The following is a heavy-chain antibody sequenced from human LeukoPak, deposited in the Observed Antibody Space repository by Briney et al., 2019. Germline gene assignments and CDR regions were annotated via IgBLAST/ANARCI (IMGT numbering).Heavy chain of an antibody. CDR1: GYTFTIYD. J-gene: IGHJ5*02. CDR3: ARGDWFDL. CDR2: VSGYNGNT. V-gene: IGHV1-18*01. Sequence: ASVKVSSTASGYTFTIYDINCVRQAPGQGLEWMGCVSGYNGNTNYAQKFEGRVAMTTDTSSTTAYMELRSLKSDDTAIYYCARGDWFDLWGQGTLVTVSS. D-gene: IGHD2-21*01.